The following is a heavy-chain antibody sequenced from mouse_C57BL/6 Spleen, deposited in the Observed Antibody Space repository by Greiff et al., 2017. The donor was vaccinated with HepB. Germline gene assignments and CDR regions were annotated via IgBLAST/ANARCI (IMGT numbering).Heavy chain of an antibody. CDR3: AREGDDYDGFAY. CDR1: GFSLTSYG. Sequence: VKLMESGPGLVAPSQSLSITCTVSGFSLTSYGVHWVRQPPGKGLEWLVVIWSDGSTTYNSALKSRLSISKDNSKSQVFLKMSSLQTDDTAMYYGAREGDDYDGFAYWGQGTLVTVSA. CDR2: IWSDGST. V-gene: IGHV2-6*02. J-gene: IGHJ3*01. D-gene: IGHD2-4*01.